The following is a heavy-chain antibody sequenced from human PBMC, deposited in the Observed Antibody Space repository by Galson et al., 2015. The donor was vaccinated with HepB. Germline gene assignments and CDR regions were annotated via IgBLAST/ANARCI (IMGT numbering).Heavy chain of an antibody. D-gene: IGHD1-26*01. Sequence: SLRLSCAASGFTFDDYAMRWVRQAPGKGLEWVSAISGSGGSTYYADSVKGRFTISRDNAKNALYLQMNSLRAEDTAVYYCAKELGWALQPDYWGQGTLVTVSS. CDR1: GFTFDDYA. CDR2: ISGSGGST. V-gene: IGHV3-23*01. J-gene: IGHJ4*02. CDR3: AKELGWALQPDY.